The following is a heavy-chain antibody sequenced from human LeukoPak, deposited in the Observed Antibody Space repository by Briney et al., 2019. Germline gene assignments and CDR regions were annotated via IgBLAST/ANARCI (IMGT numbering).Heavy chain of an antibody. Sequence: PGGSLRLSCAASGFTFSSYSMNWVRQAPGKGLEWVSSISSSSSYVYYADSVKGRFTISRDNAKNSLYLQMNSLRAEDTAVYYCARAALHRDYYGSGSYYKDINEGWFDPWGQGTLVTVSS. CDR2: ISSSSSYV. V-gene: IGHV3-21*01. D-gene: IGHD3-10*01. CDR3: ARAALHRDYYGSGSYYKDINEGWFDP. J-gene: IGHJ5*02. CDR1: GFTFSSYS.